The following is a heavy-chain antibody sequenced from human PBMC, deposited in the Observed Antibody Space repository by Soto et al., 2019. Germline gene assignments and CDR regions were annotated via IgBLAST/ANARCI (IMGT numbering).Heavy chain of an antibody. CDR2: IYSGGST. V-gene: IGHV3-66*01. Sequence: GGSLRLSCAASGFTVSSNYMSWVRQAPGKGLEWVSVIYSGGSTYYADSVKGRFTISRDNSKNTLYLQMNSLRAEDTAVYYCARDSDKLWAFEIWGQGTMVTVSS. CDR1: GFTVSSNY. CDR3: ARDSDKLWAFEI. J-gene: IGHJ3*02. D-gene: IGHD5-18*01.